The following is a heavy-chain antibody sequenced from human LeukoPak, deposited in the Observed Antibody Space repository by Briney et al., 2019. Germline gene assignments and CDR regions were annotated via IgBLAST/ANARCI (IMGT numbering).Heavy chain of an antibody. CDR2: IHYNGIT. CDR3: ARDLYCSSTSCHDAFDI. Sequence: SETLSLTCTVSGSMYNYYWSWIRQPPGKGLEWIGYIHYNGITNYSPSLKSRVTMSLDTSKNQVSLKLNSVSAADTAVYYCARDLYCSSTSCHDAFDIWGQGTMVTVSS. CDR1: GSMYNYY. J-gene: IGHJ3*02. D-gene: IGHD2-2*01. V-gene: IGHV4-59*12.